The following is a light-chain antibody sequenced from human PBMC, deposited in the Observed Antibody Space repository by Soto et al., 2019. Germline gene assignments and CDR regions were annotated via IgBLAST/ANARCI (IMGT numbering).Light chain of an antibody. J-gene: IGLJ2*01. CDR1: SSDVGGYNY. V-gene: IGLV2-14*01. CDR2: DVS. Sequence: QSALTQPASVSGSPGQSITISCTGTSSDVGGYNYVSWYQQHPGKAPKLMIYDVSKRPSGVSNRFSGSKSGNTASLTISGLQVEDGPDYYSSPYTVGSTKVVFGGGTKL. CDR3: SPYTVGSTKVV.